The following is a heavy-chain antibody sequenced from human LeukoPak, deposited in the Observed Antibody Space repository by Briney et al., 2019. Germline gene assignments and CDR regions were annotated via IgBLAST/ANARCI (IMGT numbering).Heavy chain of an antibody. V-gene: IGHV1-2*02. CDR2: IIPNSGGT. CDR1: GYTFTGYY. Sequence: ASVKVSCKASGYTFTGYYMHWVRQAPGQGLEWMGWIIPNSGGTNYAQNFQGRVTMTRDTSINTAYMELSSLKSDDTAVYYCARSTFQNWNYDYWGQGTLVTVSS. CDR3: ARSTFQNWNYDY. J-gene: IGHJ4*02. D-gene: IGHD1-7*01.